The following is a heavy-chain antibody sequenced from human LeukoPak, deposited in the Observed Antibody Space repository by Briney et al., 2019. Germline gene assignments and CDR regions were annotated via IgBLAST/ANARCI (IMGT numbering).Heavy chain of an antibody. CDR1: GGSISSSNW. D-gene: IGHD2-15*01. CDR3: ARGSVVVSDHTNYFDY. Sequence: PSGTLSLTCAVSGGSISSSNWWSWVRPPPGKGLEWIGEIYHSGSTNYNPSLKSRVTISVDKSKNQFSLKLSSVTAADTAVYYCARGSVVVSDHTNYFDYWGQGTLVTVSS. J-gene: IGHJ4*02. V-gene: IGHV4-4*02. CDR2: IYHSGST.